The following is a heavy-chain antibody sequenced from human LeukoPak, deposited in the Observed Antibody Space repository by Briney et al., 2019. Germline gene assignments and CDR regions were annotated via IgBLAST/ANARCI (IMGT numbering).Heavy chain of an antibody. J-gene: IGHJ4*02. CDR3: AKAESFGVVIIGDFDY. CDR2: ISGSGGST. CDR1: GFTFTSYA. Sequence: PGGSLRLSCAASGFTFTSYAMSWVRQAPGKGLEWVSGISGSGGSTHYADSVKGRFTISRDNSKNTLYLQMNSLRAEDTAVYYCAKAESFGVVIIGDFDYWGQGTLVTVSS. V-gene: IGHV3-23*01. D-gene: IGHD3-3*01.